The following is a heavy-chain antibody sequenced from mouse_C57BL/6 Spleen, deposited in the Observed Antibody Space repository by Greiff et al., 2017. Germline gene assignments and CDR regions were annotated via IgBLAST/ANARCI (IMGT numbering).Heavy chain of an antibody. CDR1: GYTFTSYW. D-gene: IGHD1-1*01. CDR2: IDPSDSYT. J-gene: IGHJ1*03. CDR3: ARRITTPGYFDV. Sequence: VQLQQSGAELVKPGASVKLSCKASGYTFTSYWMQWVKQRPGQGLEWIGEIDPSDSYTNYNQKFKGKATLTVDTSSSTAYMQLSSLTSEDSAVYYCARRITTPGYFDVWGTGTTVTVSS. V-gene: IGHV1-50*01.